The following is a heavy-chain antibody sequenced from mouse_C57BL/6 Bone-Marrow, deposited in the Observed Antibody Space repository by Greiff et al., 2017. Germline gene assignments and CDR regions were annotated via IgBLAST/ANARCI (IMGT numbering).Heavy chain of an antibody. V-gene: IGHV1-52*01. Sequence: VQLHQPGAELVRPGSSVKLSCKASGYTFTSYWMHWVKQRPIQGLEWIGNIDPSDSDTHYNQKFKDKATLTVDKSSSTAYMQLSSLTSEDSAVYSCARSLLLPLDYWGQGTTLTVSS. J-gene: IGHJ2*01. CDR1: GYTFTSYW. D-gene: IGHD1-1*01. CDR3: ARSLLLPLDY. CDR2: IDPSDSDT.